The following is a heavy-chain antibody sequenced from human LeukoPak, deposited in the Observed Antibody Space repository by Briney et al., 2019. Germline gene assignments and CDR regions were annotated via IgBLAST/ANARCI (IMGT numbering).Heavy chain of an antibody. CDR1: GASISSSYW. CDR3: APSPCSGDSCYRFDF. CDR2: IHHSGST. V-gene: IGHV4-4*02. D-gene: IGHD2-15*01. J-gene: IGHJ4*02. Sequence: PSGTLSLTCAVSGASISSSYWWSWVPQPPGKGLEWIGEIHHSGSTKYNPSLKSRVTISVDKSKNQFSLKLSSVTAADTAVYYCAPSPCSGDSCYRFDFWGQGTQVTVSS.